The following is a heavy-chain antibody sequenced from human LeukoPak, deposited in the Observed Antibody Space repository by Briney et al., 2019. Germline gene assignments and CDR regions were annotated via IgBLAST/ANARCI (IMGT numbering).Heavy chain of an antibody. CDR1: GVIFSTYS. J-gene: IGHJ3*02. V-gene: IGHV3-21*01. Sequence: TTGGSLRLSCAASGVIFSTYSINWVRQAPGKGLEWVSFIGYSSGYIYHGDSVKGRFTISRDNAKNSLYLQMNSLRAEDTAVYYCARDPGEKRAFDIWGQGTMVTVSS. CDR2: IGYSSGYI. CDR3: ARDPGEKRAFDI. D-gene: IGHD3-10*01.